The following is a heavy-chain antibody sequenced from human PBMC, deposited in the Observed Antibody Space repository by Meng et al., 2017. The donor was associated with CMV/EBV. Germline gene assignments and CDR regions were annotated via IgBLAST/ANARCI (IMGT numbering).Heavy chain of an antibody. CDR1: GGSFSGYY. CDR3: AREDIVVVPAATYNWFDP. V-gene: IGHV4-34*01. CDR2: INHSGST. D-gene: IGHD2-2*01. J-gene: IGHJ5*02. Sequence: GSLRLSCAVYGGSFSGYYWSWIRQPPGKGLEWIGEINHSGSTNYNPSLKSRVTISVDTSKNQFSLKLSSVTAADTAVYYCAREDIVVVPAATYNWFDPWGQGTLVTVSS.